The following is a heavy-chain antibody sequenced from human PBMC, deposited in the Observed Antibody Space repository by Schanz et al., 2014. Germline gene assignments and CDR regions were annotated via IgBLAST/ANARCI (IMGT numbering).Heavy chain of an antibody. D-gene: IGHD2-21*01. J-gene: IGHJ4*02. CDR3: ARDDSPSTKPFDS. Sequence: EVQLVESGGGLVQPGGSLRLSCAASGFNFGDYYMTWVRQAPGKGLESVAKINPDGSGKYYVDSVKGRFTISRDNAKNSLYLQMNSLRAEDTAVYYCARDDSPSTKPFDSWGQGTLVSVSS. V-gene: IGHV3-7*01. CDR2: INPDGSGK. CDR1: GFNFGDYY.